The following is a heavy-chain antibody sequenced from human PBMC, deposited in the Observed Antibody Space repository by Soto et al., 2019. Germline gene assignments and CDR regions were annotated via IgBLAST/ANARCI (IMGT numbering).Heavy chain of an antibody. D-gene: IGHD3-10*01. CDR2: INPSGGST. Sequence: GASVKVSCKASGYTFTSYYMHWVRQAPGQGPEWMGIINPSGGSTSYAQKFQGRVTMTRDTSTSTVYMELSSLRSEDTAVYYCARDFSAITMVRGVYGGYNWFDPWGQGTLVTVSS. CDR1: GYTFTSYY. J-gene: IGHJ5*02. CDR3: ARDFSAITMVRGVYGGYNWFDP. V-gene: IGHV1-46*03.